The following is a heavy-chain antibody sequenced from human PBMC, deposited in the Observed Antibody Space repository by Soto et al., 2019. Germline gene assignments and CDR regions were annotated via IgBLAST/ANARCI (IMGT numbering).Heavy chain of an antibody. D-gene: IGHD2-2*01. CDR3: VSPPPAPALFRFDY. CDR2: ISYDGSHK. J-gene: IGHJ4*02. CDR1: GFNVSSNG. Sequence: GGSLRLSCAAAGFNVSSNGMFWVRQAPGEGLGWVAIISYDGSHKYYGDSGKGGFTFSKDSSRNTLFLQMNNLRPSNPAVYYCVSPPPAPALFRFDYWGQGPLVTVSS. V-gene: IGHV3-30*03.